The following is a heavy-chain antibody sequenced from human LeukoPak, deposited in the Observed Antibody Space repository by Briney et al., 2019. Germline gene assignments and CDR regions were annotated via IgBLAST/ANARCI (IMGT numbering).Heavy chain of an antibody. V-gene: IGHV3-7*01. CDR2: IKQDGSEK. Sequence: GGSLRLSCAASGFTFSSNWMSWVRQAPGKGLEWVANIKQDGSEKYYVDSVKGRFTISRDNAKNSLYLQMNGLRAEDTAVYYCASGDSMDYWGQGTLVTVSS. J-gene: IGHJ4*02. D-gene: IGHD2-21*02. CDR1: GFTFSSNW. CDR3: ASGDSMDY.